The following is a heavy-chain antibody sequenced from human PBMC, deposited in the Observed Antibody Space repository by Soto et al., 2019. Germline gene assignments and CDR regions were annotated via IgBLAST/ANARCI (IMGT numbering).Heavy chain of an antibody. J-gene: IGHJ4*02. Sequence: PSETLSLTCSVSGGYISSYYWSWIRQPPGKGLEWIGYIFYSGNTNYNPSLRSRVTISVDTSKNQFSLKLTSVTVADTAVYYCARDSGSGDPFDYWGQGTLVTVSS. CDR1: GGYISSYY. V-gene: IGHV4-59*01. D-gene: IGHD4-17*01. CDR2: IFYSGNT. CDR3: ARDSGSGDPFDY.